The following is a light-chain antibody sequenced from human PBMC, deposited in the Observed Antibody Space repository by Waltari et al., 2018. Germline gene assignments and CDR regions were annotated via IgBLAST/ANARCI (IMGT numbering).Light chain of an antibody. CDR3: LSADHSVDHRV. J-gene: IGLJ3*02. V-gene: IGLV3-10*01. CDR2: EDM. Sequence: SYELRQPPSVSVYPGQTARITCLGDALPRNYAYWYQQKSGQPPVMVIYEDMKRPSGIPERFSGSNSGAVATLTISGAQFDDEADYYCLSADHSVDHRVFGGGTKLTVL. CDR1: ALPRNY.